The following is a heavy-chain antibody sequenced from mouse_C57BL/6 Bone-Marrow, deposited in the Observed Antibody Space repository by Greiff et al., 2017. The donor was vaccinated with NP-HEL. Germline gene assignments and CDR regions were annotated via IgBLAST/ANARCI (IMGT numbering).Heavy chain of an antibody. CDR1: GYTFTDYY. CDR3: ARSLRWKRFAY. Sequence: EVQLQQSGPELVKPGASVKISCKASGYTFTDYYMNWVKQSHGKSLEWIGDINPNNGGTSYNQKFKGKATLTVDKSSSTAYMELRSLTSEDSAVYYCARSLRWKRFAYWGQGTLVTVSA. J-gene: IGHJ3*01. CDR2: INPNNGGT. D-gene: IGHD1-1*01. V-gene: IGHV1-26*01.